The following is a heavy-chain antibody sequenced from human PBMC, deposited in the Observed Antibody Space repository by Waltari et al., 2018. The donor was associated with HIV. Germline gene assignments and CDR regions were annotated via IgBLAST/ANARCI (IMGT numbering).Heavy chain of an antibody. CDR3: ARHALRVGAAYWNFDL. CDR1: GGSVSSSSSF. V-gene: IGHV4-39*01. J-gene: IGHJ2*01. D-gene: IGHD1-26*01. CDR2: IYYTGRA. Sequence: QLQLQESGPGLVKPSAPLSLTCTVPGGSVSSSSSFWGWIRQPPGKGLEWVGRIYYTGRAYYNPSLKSRVTISVDTSKNQFSLKVTSVTAADTAVYYCARHALRVGAAYWNFDLWGRGTLVTVSS.